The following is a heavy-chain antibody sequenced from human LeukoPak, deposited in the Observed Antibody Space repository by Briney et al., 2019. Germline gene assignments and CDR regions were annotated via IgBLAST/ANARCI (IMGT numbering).Heavy chain of an antibody. CDR1: GFTFSSYG. Sequence: GGSLRLSCAASGFTFSSYGMHWVRQAPGKGLEWVAVISYDGSNKYYADSVKGRFTISRDNSKNTLYLQMNSLRAEDTAVYYCARDLGVLEFDPWGQGTLVTVSS. V-gene: IGHV3-30*03. D-gene: IGHD1-26*01. CDR2: ISYDGSNK. CDR3: ARDLGVLEFDP. J-gene: IGHJ5*02.